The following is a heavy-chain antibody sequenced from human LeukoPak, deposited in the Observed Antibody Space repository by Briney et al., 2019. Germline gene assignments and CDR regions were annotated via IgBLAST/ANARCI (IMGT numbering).Heavy chain of an antibody. CDR3: ARGGAVRFDY. CDR2: IYHSGST. Sequence: SETLSLTCTVSGYSISSGYYWGWIRQPPGKGLEWIGSIYHSGSTYYNPSLKSRVTISVDTSKNQFSLKLSSVTAADTAVYYCARGGAVRFDYWGQGTLVTVSS. V-gene: IGHV4-38-2*02. CDR1: GYSISSGYY. D-gene: IGHD1-26*01. J-gene: IGHJ4*02.